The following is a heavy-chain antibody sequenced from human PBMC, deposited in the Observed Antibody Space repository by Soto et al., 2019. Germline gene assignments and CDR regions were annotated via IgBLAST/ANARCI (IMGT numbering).Heavy chain of an antibody. V-gene: IGHV1-18*01. J-gene: IGHJ6*02. D-gene: IGHD3-16*01. CDR1: GYIFVNYG. CDR3: VMVDNYVTPTPQDV. CDR2: ISPYTGNT. Sequence: QVQLVQSGDEVKKPGASVKVSCKASGYIFVNYGIAWVRQAPGQGLEWMGWISPYTGNTHSATKVQGRLTMTTDTSPSTANMALGSLTSDDTAVYYCVMVDNYVTPTPQDVWGQGTTVTVSS.